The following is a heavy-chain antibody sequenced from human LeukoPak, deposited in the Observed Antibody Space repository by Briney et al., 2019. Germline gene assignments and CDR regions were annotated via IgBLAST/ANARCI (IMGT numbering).Heavy chain of an antibody. D-gene: IGHD6-13*01. CDR3: AGSWEDSSSWAFYY. Sequence: SETLSLTCSVSGVSISSTSFYWGWIAQPPGTGLEWVGSIDYSDSPYYNPSLKSRVTISVDKSKYHFYLKVNSVTAADTAVYYCAGSWEDSSSWAFYYWGQGTLVTVSS. V-gene: IGHV4-39*02. J-gene: IGHJ4*02. CDR1: GVSISSTSFY. CDR2: IDYSDSP.